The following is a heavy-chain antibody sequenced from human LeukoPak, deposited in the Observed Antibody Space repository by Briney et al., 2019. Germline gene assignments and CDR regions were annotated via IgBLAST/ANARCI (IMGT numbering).Heavy chain of an antibody. CDR3: ARSEYYGAGSFAH. J-gene: IGHJ4*02. CDR1: GYTFTSHY. CDR2: SNPNSGNV. V-gene: IGHV1-46*01. Sequence: ASVKLSCKASGYTFTSHYINWVRQAPGQGLEWMGISNPNSGNVDYTQKFQGRITLTRDTSTSTFYMEPSSLRSEDTAMYYCARSEYYGAGSFAHWGQGTLVTVSS. D-gene: IGHD3-10*01.